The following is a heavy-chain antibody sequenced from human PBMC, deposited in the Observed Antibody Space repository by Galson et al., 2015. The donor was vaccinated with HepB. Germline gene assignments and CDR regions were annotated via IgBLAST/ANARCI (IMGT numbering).Heavy chain of an antibody. CDR1: GFTFSDYY. V-gene: IGHV3-11*06. CDR2: IGGSGGHT. Sequence: SLRLSCAASGFTFSDYYMNWIRQAPGKGLEWVSFIGGSGGHTNYADSVKGRFTISRDNAKNSLYLQMNSLRVEDTAVHYCTTKGWELPHWGQGTLVTVSS. CDR3: TTKGWELPH. J-gene: IGHJ4*02. D-gene: IGHD2-15*01.